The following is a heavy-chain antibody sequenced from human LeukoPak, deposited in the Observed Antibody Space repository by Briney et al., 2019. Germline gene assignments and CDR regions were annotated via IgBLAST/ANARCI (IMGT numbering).Heavy chain of an antibody. CDR3: ARSGLVVPAAILYNWFDP. V-gene: IGHV4-59*11. D-gene: IGHD2-2*02. CDR1: GGSISSHY. CDR2: IYYSGST. Sequence: PSETLSLTCTVSGGSISSHYWSWIRQPPGKGLEWIGYIYYSGSTNYNPSLKSRVTISVDTSKNQFSLKLSSVTAADTAVYYCARSGLVVPAAILYNWFDPWGQGTLVTVSP. J-gene: IGHJ5*02.